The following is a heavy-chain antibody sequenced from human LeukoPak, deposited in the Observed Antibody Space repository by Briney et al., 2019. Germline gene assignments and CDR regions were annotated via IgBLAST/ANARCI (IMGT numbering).Heavy chain of an antibody. CDR2: IKQDGSEK. J-gene: IGHJ4*02. D-gene: IGHD6-19*01. CDR1: GFTFSSYW. CDR3: AGGSGWLVDY. Sequence: GGSLRLSCAASGFTFSSYWMNWVRQAPGKGLEWVAIIKQDGSEKFYVDSVKGRFTISRDNAKNSLYLQMNSLRAEDTAVYYCAGGSGWLVDYWGQGTLVTVSS. V-gene: IGHV3-7*01.